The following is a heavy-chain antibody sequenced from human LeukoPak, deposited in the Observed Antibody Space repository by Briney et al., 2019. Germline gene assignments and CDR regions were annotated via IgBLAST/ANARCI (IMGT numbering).Heavy chain of an antibody. J-gene: IGHJ6*02. CDR1: GFTFSSYA. D-gene: IGHD6-13*01. V-gene: IGHV3-30-3*01. Sequence: GGSLRLSCAASGFTFSSYAMHWVRQAPGKGLEWVAVISYDGSNKYYADSVKGRFTISRDNSKNTLYLQMNSLRAEDTAVYYCARSIAAAGSRRRKYYYYYGMDVWDQGTTVTVSS. CDR3: ARSIAAAGSRRRKYYYYYGMDV. CDR2: ISYDGSNK.